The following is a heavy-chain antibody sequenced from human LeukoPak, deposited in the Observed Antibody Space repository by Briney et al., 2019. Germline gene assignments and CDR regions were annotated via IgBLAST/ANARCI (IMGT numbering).Heavy chain of an antibody. CDR1: GYTFTGYY. CDR3: ARSPHAYYFDY. J-gene: IGHJ4*02. Sequence: WASVKVSCKASGYTFTGYYMHWVRQAPGQGLEWMGWINPNSGGTNYAQKFQGRVTMTRDTSVSTAYMELSRLRSDDTAVYYCARSPHAYYFDYWGQGTLVTVSS. V-gene: IGHV1-2*02. CDR2: INPNSGGT.